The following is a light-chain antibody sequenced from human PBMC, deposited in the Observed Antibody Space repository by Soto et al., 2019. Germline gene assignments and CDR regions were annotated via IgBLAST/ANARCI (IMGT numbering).Light chain of an antibody. J-gene: IGKJ1*01. V-gene: IGKV3-20*01. CDR2: GAS. CDR3: HQYGTSTWT. Sequence: ESVLTQSPGTLSLSPGESATLSCRASQSVSYSYLAWYQQKPGQAPRLLIYGASSRATGIPDRFSGSGSGTDFTLTISRLEPVDFAVYYCHQYGTSTWTFGQGTKVEIK. CDR1: QSVSYSY.